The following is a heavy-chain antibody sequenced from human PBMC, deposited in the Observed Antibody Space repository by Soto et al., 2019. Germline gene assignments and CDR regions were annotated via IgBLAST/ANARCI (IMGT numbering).Heavy chain of an antibody. CDR1: GDSVSSNSAA. CDR3: ARNSHIGRESSGGFYFDY. Sequence: SQTLSLTCAISGDSVSSNSAAWNWIRQSPSRGLEWLGRTYYRSKWYNDYAVSVKSRITINPDTSKNQFSLQLNSVTPEDTAVYYCARNSHIGRESSGGFYFDYWGQGTLVTVSS. CDR2: TYYRSKWYN. J-gene: IGHJ4*02. D-gene: IGHD6-25*01. V-gene: IGHV6-1*01.